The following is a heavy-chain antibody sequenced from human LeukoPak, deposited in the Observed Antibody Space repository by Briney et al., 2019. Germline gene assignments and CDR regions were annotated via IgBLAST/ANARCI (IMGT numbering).Heavy chain of an antibody. J-gene: IGHJ4*02. D-gene: IGHD3-22*01. CDR1: EFSFSSYA. V-gene: IGHV3-23*01. CDR2: ISGSGGST. Sequence: GGSLRLSCAASEFSFSSYAMTWVRQAPGKGLEWVSTISGSGGSTYYADSVKGRFTISRDNSKNTLYLQMNSLRAEDTAVYYCAKDPLYYYDSSGYYYYWGQGTLVTVSS. CDR3: AKDPLYYYDSSGYYYY.